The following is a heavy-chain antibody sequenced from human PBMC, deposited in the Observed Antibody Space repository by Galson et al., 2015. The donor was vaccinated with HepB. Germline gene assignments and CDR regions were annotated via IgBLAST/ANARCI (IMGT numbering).Heavy chain of an antibody. D-gene: IGHD2-8*01. V-gene: IGHV3-33*01. CDR3: AREMLIAAPAAFDY. CDR1: GFSFSTYG. Sequence: SLRLSCATSGFSFSTYGLHWVRQAPGKGLEWLSVIWRDGSNKYYADSVKGRFTISRDNSRNIVSLEMDNLGAGDATIYYCAREMLIAAPAAFDYWGRGALVSVSS. J-gene: IGHJ4*02. CDR2: IWRDGSNK.